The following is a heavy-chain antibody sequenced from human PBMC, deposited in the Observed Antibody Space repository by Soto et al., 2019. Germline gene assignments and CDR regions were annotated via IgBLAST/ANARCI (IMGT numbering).Heavy chain of an antibody. J-gene: IGHJ4*02. D-gene: IGHD2-15*01. CDR2: IYYSGTT. V-gene: IGHV4-59*01. CDR1: SGSISSYY. Sequence: PSETLSLTCSVSSGSISSYYWSWIRQPPGKGLEWIGYIYYSGTTNHNPSLKSRVTISVDTSKKQFSLKLGSVTAADTAVYYCARAGATAATHFDSWGQGTLVTVSS. CDR3: ARAGATAATHFDS.